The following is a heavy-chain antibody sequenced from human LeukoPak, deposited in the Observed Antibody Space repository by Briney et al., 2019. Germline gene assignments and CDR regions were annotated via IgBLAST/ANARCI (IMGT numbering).Heavy chain of an antibody. D-gene: IGHD2-15*01. J-gene: IGHJ6*04. CDR1: GFTFSNHG. V-gene: IGHV3-33*01. CDR2: IWYDGSKK. CDR3: AREFWGYCSGGSCPDGMDV. Sequence: PGRSLRLSCAASGFTFSNHGMYWVRQAPGKGLEWVAIIWYDGSKKYYGDSVKGRFTVSRDNSKNTLYLQMNSLRAEDTAVYYCAREFWGYCSGGSCPDGMDVWGKGTTVTVSS.